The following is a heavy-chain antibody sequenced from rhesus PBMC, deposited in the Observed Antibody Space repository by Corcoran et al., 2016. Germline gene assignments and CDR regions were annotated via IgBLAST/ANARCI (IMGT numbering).Heavy chain of an antibody. D-gene: IGHD3-28*01. CDR2: VFGRGGGT. J-gene: IGHJ4*01. V-gene: IGHV4-106*01. Sequence: QVQLQESGPGLVKPSETLSLTCAVSGGSISDDYYWSWIRQPPGKGLEWIGDVFGRGGGTNYNPSLNTRVTISIDTTKNQFSLKLSSVTAADTAVYYCARDQKWLLHKDYWGQGVLVTVSS. CDR3: ARDQKWLLHKDY. CDR1: GGSISDDYY.